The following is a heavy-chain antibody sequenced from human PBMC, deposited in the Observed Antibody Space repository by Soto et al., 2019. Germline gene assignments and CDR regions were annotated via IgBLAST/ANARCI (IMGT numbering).Heavy chain of an antibody. D-gene: IGHD4-17*01. V-gene: IGHV3-23*01. J-gene: IGHJ4*02. Sequence: GGSLRLSCAASGFSFSRYLMTWVRQTPGQGLEWVSSISGRGDATYYADSVKGRFTISRDNSKNTLYLQMNSLRAEDTAVYYCARDRGVEVTTRFFDYWGQGTLVTVSS. CDR2: ISGRGDAT. CDR3: ARDRGVEVTTRFFDY. CDR1: GFSFSRYL.